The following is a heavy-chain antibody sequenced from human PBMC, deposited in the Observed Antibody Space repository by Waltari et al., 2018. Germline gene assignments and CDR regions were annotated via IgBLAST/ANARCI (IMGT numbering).Heavy chain of an antibody. V-gene: IGHV4-34*01. D-gene: IGHD1-26*01. CDR2: INHSGST. Sequence: QVQLQQWGAGLLKPSETLSLTCAVYGGSFSGYYWSWIRQPPGKGLEWIGEINHSGSTNYNPSLKSRVTISVDTSKNQFSLKLSSVTAADTAVYYCARGRRDGSYSDIDYWGQGTLVTVSS. CDR1: GGSFSGYY. CDR3: ARGRRDGSYSDIDY. J-gene: IGHJ4*02.